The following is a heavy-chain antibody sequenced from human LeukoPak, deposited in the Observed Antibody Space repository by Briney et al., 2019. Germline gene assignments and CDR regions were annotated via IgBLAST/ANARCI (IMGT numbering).Heavy chain of an antibody. J-gene: IGHJ4*02. CDR2: ISWNSGSI. CDR1: GFPFDDYA. Sequence: HAGGSLRLSCSAFGFPFDDYAMHWVRQAPGKGLERVSGISWNSGSIGYADSVKGRFTISRDNAKNSLYLQMNSLRAEDTALYYCAKSIAVAGTLGDWGQGTLVTVSS. D-gene: IGHD6-19*01. CDR3: AKSIAVAGTLGD. V-gene: IGHV3-9*01.